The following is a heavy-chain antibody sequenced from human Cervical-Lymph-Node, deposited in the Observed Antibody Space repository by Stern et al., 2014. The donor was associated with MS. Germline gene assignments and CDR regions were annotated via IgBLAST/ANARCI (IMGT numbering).Heavy chain of an antibody. CDR3: AIYSSGPNWFDP. Sequence: QVQLQESGPGLVKPSETLSLTCTVSGGSISSSSYYWGWIRQPPGKGLEWIGSIYYSGSAYYNPSLKSRVTISADTSKNQFSLKRSSVTAADTAVYYCAIYSSGPNWFDPWGQGTLVTVSS. CDR2: IYYSGSA. J-gene: IGHJ5*02. D-gene: IGHD6-19*01. V-gene: IGHV4-39*01. CDR1: GGSISSSSYY.